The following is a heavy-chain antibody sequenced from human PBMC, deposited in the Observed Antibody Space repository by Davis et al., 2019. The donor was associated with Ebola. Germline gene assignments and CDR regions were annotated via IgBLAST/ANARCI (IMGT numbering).Heavy chain of an antibody. CDR2: ISAYNGNT. D-gene: IGHD6-19*01. Sequence: ASVKVSCKASGYTFTSYAMNWVRQAPGQGLEWMGWISAYNGNTNYAQNVQGRVIMTSDTATTTAYMEVGSLRSDDTAVYYCARDGEQWLPHYYGMDVWGQGTTVTVSS. V-gene: IGHV1-18*01. CDR3: ARDGEQWLPHYYGMDV. CDR1: GYTFTSYA. J-gene: IGHJ6*02.